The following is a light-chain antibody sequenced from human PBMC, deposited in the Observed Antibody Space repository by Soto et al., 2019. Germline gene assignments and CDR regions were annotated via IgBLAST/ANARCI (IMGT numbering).Light chain of an antibody. J-gene: IGKJ3*01. V-gene: IGKV1-9*01. Sequence: DIQLTQSPSFLSASVGDRVTITCRASQETGSYLAWYQQKPGKAPKLLIYAASKLQSEVPSRFSGSGSGTEFTLTVSSLQPEDFATYYCQQFNIHPFTFGPGTEVDIK. CDR3: QQFNIHPFT. CDR1: QETGSY. CDR2: AAS.